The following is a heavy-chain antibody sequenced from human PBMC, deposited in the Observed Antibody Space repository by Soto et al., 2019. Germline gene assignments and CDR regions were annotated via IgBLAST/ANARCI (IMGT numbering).Heavy chain of an antibody. CDR1: GFTFSSYD. CDR3: ARAGRYCTSTSCYTHYYGMDV. CDR2: IGTAGDP. V-gene: IGHV3-13*05. D-gene: IGHD2-2*02. Sequence: SGGSLRLSCAASGFTFSSYDMHWVRQPTGKGLEWVSAIGTAGDPYYPDSVKGRFTIYRENARNSLYLQMNSLRAGDTAVYYCARAGRYCTSTSCYTHYYGMDVWGQGTTVTVSS. J-gene: IGHJ6*02.